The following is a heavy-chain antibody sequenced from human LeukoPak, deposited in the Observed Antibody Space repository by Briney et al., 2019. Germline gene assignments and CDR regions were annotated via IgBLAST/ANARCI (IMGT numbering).Heavy chain of an antibody. V-gene: IGHV4-31*03. CDR3: AVELGYCSSTSCYGSWFDP. CDR2: IHYSGST. CDR1: GGSISSGGYY. J-gene: IGHJ5*02. Sequence: TLSLTCTVSGGSISSGGYYWRWIRRHPGKGLEWIGYIHYSGSTYYNPSLKSRVTISVDTSKNQFSLKLGSVTAADTAVYYCAVELGYCSSTSCYGSWFDPWGQGTLVTVSS. D-gene: IGHD2-2*01.